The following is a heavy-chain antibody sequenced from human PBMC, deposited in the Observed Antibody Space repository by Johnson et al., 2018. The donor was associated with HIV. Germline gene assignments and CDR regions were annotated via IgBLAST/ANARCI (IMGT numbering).Heavy chain of an antibody. CDR1: GFTFSMYA. Sequence: VQLVESGGGSVQPGGSLRLSCAASGFTFSMYAMHWVRQAPGKGLEYVSAISSNGGSTYYADSVKGRFTISRDNSKNTLYLQMDSLRAEDMAVYYCARDSKARFPTITMIDAFPSASFLW. CDR2: ISSNGGST. CDR3: ARDSKARFPTITMIDAFPSASFL. V-gene: IGHV3-64*07. J-gene: IGHJ2*01. D-gene: IGHD3-22*01.